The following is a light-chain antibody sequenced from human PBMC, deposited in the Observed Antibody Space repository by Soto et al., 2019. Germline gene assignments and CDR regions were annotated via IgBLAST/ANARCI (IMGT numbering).Light chain of an antibody. CDR2: GAS. J-gene: IGKJ4*01. V-gene: IGKV3-20*01. Sequence: EIELTQSPGTLSLSPGERATLSCRASQSVSSSYLAWYQQKPGQAPRLLIYGASSRATGIPDRFSGSGSGTDFTLTISRLEPEDFAVYYCQQYGSSPSLFGGGTKVEIK. CDR3: QQYGSSPSL. CDR1: QSVSSSY.